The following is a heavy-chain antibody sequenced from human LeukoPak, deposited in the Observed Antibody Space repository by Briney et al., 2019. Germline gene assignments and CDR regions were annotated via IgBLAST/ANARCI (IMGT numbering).Heavy chain of an antibody. CDR3: ARNGYCSTTSCFPLHY. D-gene: IGHD2-2*01. V-gene: IGHV1-2*02. CDR1: GYTFTGFY. Sequence: GASVKVSCKASGYTFTGFYIHWIRQAPGHGLEWMGSINPTSGGTNYALKFQGRVTMTRDTSIRTAYMELNRLRSDDTAMYYCARNGYCSTTSCFPLHYWGQGTLVTVSS. J-gene: IGHJ4*02. CDR2: INPTSGGT.